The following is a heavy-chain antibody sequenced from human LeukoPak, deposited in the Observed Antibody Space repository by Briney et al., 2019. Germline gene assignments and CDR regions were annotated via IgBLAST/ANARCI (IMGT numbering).Heavy chain of an antibody. J-gene: IGHJ3*02. D-gene: IGHD1-26*01. Sequence: GGSLRLSCAASGFTFSSYSMNWVRQAPGKGLEWVSSISSSSSYIYYADPVKGRFTISRDNAKNSLYLQMNSLRAEDTAVYYCARDRLVGALRGAFDIWGQGTMVTVSS. CDR2: ISSSSSYI. V-gene: IGHV3-21*01. CDR1: GFTFSSYS. CDR3: ARDRLVGALRGAFDI.